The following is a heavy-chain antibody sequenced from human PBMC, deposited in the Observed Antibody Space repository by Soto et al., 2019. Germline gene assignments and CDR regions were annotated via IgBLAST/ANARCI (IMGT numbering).Heavy chain of an antibody. V-gene: IGHV1-69*01. J-gene: IGHJ6*02. Sequence: QVPLVQSGAEVKKPGSSVKVSCKASGGTFSSYAISWVLQAPGQGLERMGGIIPIFGTANYAQKFQGRVTITADESTSTAYMELSSLRSEDTAVYYCARDNGYCSSTSCVYYYYGMDVWGQGTTVTVSS. CDR3: ARDNGYCSSTSCVYYYYGMDV. CDR1: GGTFSSYA. CDR2: IIPIFGTA. D-gene: IGHD2-2*01.